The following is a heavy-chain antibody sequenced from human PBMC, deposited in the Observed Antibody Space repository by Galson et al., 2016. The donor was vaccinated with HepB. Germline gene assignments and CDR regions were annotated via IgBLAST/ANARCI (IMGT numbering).Heavy chain of an antibody. V-gene: IGHV1-46*01. J-gene: IGHJ4*02. Sequence: SVKVSCKAVGFTLSKYYMHWVRQTPGQGLQWMGIVSRTDGSANYEQNFQGRVTMTRDTSTNTIYMEVSSLTSEDTAVYYCVRAQDQDFDTWGQGTLVTVSS. CDR2: VSRTDGSA. CDR3: VRAQDQDFDT. CDR1: GFTLSKYY. D-gene: IGHD2-2*01.